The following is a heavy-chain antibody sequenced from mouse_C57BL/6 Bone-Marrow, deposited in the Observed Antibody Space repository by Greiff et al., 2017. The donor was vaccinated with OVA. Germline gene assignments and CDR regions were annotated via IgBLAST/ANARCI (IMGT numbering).Heavy chain of an antibody. V-gene: IGHV5-9-1*02. Sequence: EVMLVESGEGLVKPGGSLKLSCAASGFTFGSYAMSWVRQTPEKRLEWVAYISSGGDYIYYADTVKGRFTISRDNARNTLYLQMSSLKSEDTAMYYCTRAGGYYSFYFDYWGQGTTLTVSS. D-gene: IGHD2-3*01. CDR1: GFTFGSYA. J-gene: IGHJ2*01. CDR3: TRAGGYYSFYFDY. CDR2: ISSGGDYI.